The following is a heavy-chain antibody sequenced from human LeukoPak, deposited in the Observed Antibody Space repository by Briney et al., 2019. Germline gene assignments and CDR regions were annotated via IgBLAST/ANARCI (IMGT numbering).Heavy chain of an antibody. CDR2: ISYDGTNK. D-gene: IGHD3-22*01. J-gene: IGHJ3*02. Sequence: GGSLRLSCAASGFTFSSYAMHWVRQAPGKGLEWVAVISYDGTNKYYADSVKGRFTISRDNSKNTLYLQMNSLRAEDTAVYYCARDLRVTMIVVVITTSYAFDIWGQGTMVTVSS. V-gene: IGHV3-30-3*01. CDR3: ARDLRVTMIVVVITTSYAFDI. CDR1: GFTFSSYA.